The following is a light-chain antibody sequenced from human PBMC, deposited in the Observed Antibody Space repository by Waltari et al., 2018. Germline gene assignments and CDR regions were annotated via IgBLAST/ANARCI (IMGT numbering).Light chain of an antibody. CDR3: SSYTSSSTLG. Sequence: WYQQHPGKAPKRMIYDVSNRPSGVSNRFSGSKSGNTASLTISGLQAEDEADYYCSSYTSSSTLGFGGGTKLTVL. CDR2: DVS. J-gene: IGLJ2*01. V-gene: IGLV2-14*03.